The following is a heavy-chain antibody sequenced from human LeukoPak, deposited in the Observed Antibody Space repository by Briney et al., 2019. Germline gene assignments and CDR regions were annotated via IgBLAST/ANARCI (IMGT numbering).Heavy chain of an antibody. Sequence: GGSLRLSCAASGFTFSSYGMHWVRQAPGKGLEWVAFIRYDGSNKYYADSVKGRFTISRDNSKNTLYLQMNSLRAEDTAVYYCAKDLAVVVTAPSDYWGQGTLVTVSS. J-gene: IGHJ4*02. CDR1: GFTFSSYG. CDR3: AKDLAVVVTAPSDY. CDR2: IRYDGSNK. V-gene: IGHV3-30*02. D-gene: IGHD2-21*02.